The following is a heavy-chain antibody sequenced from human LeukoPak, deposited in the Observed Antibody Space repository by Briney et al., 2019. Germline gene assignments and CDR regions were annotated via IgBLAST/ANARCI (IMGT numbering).Heavy chain of an antibody. CDR3: ARGLGSGSNMFDP. Sequence: TSETLSLTCAVYGGSFSGYYWSWIRQPPGKGLEWIGEINHSGSTNYNPSLKSRVTISVDMSKNQFSLKLSSVTAADTAVYYCARGLGSGSNMFDPWGQGTLVTVSS. CDR2: INHSGST. V-gene: IGHV4-34*01. J-gene: IGHJ5*02. D-gene: IGHD6-19*01. CDR1: GGSFSGYY.